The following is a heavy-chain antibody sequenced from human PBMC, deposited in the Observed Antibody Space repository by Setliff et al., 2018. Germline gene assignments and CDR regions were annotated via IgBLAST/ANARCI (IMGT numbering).Heavy chain of an antibody. CDR3: ARAPRLEWILPTFDY. CDR2: ISAYTGKA. Sequence: ASVKVSCKASDYAFVSYGLSWMRQAPGQGLEWLGWISAYTGKADYAHNFQDRLTMTTDTSTNTAYMELRSLTSDDTAVYFCARAPRLEWILPTFDYWGQGTPVPSPQ. J-gene: IGHJ4*02. CDR1: DYAFVSYG. V-gene: IGHV1-18*01. D-gene: IGHD3-3*01.